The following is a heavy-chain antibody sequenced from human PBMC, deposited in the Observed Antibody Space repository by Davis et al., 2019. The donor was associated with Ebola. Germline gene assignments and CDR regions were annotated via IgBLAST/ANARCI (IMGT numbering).Heavy chain of an antibody. V-gene: IGHV1-2*02. J-gene: IGHJ6*02. CDR3: ASCITGIERYYYYGMDV. Sequence: ASVKVSCKASGYTFTSYYMHWVRQAPGQGLEWMGWINPNSGGTNYAQKFQGRVTMTRNTSISTAYMELSSLRSEDTAVYYCASCITGIERYYYYGMDVWGQGTTVTVSS. CDR1: GYTFTSYY. D-gene: IGHD1-20*01. CDR2: INPNSGGT.